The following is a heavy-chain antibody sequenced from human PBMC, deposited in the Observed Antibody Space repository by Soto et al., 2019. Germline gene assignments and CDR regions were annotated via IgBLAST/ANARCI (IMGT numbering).Heavy chain of an antibody. D-gene: IGHD2-8*01. Sequence: QVQLVESGGGVVQPGRSLRLSCAASGFTFSSYGMHWVRQAPGKGLEWVAVIQYDGSKTYYADSVKGRFTISRDTSKNTIYLQMHSLGAEDTAVYYCARDLRYCSDGVCHHMWGFDFWGQGTLVTVSS. J-gene: IGHJ4*02. CDR3: ARDLRYCSDGVCHHMWGFDF. CDR2: IQYDGSKT. CDR1: GFTFSSYG. V-gene: IGHV3-33*05.